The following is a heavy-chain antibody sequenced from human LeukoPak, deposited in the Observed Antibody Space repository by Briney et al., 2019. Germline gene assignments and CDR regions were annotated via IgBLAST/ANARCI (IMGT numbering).Heavy chain of an antibody. CDR1: GFTFSRHG. D-gene: IGHD3-16*01. V-gene: IGHV3-33*08. J-gene: IGHJ2*01. CDR3: AREAAWGNWYFDH. CDR2: IGDTGRAK. Sequence: PGRSLRLSCAASGFTFSRHGMHWVRQAPGKGLEWVAVIGDTGRAKYYADSVEGRFTASRDNFKNTLYLEMNSLRYDDTALHYCAREAAWGNWYFDHWGRGTLVTVSS.